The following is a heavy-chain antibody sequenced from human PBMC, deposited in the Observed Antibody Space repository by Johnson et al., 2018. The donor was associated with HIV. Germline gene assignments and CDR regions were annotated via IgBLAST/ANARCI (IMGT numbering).Heavy chain of an antibody. CDR2: INWNGGST. J-gene: IGHJ3*02. CDR3: ARDPTTQDSRLTGDFGAFDI. Sequence: VQLVESGGGVVRPGGSLRLSCAASGFTFDDHGMSWVRQAPGKGLEWVSGINWNGGSTNYAASVKGRFVISRDNARNSLYLQMNGLTVEDTALYFCARDPTTQDSRLTGDFGAFDIWGQGTMVTVSS. V-gene: IGHV3-20*04. D-gene: IGHD7-27*01. CDR1: GFTFDDHG.